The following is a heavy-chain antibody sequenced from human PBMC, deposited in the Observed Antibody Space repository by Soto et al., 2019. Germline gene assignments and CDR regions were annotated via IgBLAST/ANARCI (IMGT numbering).Heavy chain of an antibody. J-gene: IGHJ4*02. V-gene: IGHV3-7*01. CDR3: ARDGGYSGYDFFDY. CDR2: IKQDGSKK. D-gene: IGHD5-12*01. Sequence: GESLKISCAASGLALRSSWMNWVRQAPGKGLEWVANIKQDGSKKYYADSVKGRFTISRDNAKNTLSLQMTNLRVEDTAIYYCARDGGYSGYDFFDYWGRGTQVTVSS. CDR1: GLALRSSW.